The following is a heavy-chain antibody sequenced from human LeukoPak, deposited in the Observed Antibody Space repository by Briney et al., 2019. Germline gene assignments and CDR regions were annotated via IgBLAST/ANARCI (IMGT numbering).Heavy chain of an antibody. CDR1: GYTLTGYY. Sequence: ASVKVSCKASGYTLTGYYMHWVRQAPGQGLEWMGWINPNSGGTNYAQKFRGRVTMTRDTPISTAYMELSRLRSDDTAAYYCARATMVRGVTWGQGTLVTVSS. CDR3: ARATMVRGVT. CDR2: INPNSGGT. V-gene: IGHV1-2*02. J-gene: IGHJ4*02. D-gene: IGHD3-10*01.